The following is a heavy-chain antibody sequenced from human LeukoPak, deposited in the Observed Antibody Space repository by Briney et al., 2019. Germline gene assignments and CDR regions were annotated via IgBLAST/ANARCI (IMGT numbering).Heavy chain of an antibody. J-gene: IGHJ4*02. CDR2: ISSSSSYI. V-gene: IGHV3-21*01. Sequence: GGSLRLSCAASGFTFSSYGMSWVRQAPGKGLEWVSSISSSSSYIYYADSVKGRFTISRDNAKNSLYLQMNSLRAEDTAVYYCARLAVAGPFDYWGQGTLVTVSS. CDR1: GFTFSSYG. CDR3: ARLAVAGPFDY. D-gene: IGHD6-19*01.